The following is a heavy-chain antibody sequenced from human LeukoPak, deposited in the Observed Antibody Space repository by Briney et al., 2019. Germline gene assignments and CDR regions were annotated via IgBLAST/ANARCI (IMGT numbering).Heavy chain of an antibody. J-gene: IGHJ4*02. CDR3: ATDGRAGTGYFDY. V-gene: IGHV1-24*01. CDR2: FDPEDGEA. CDR1: GYTLTELS. Sequence: GASVKVSCKVSGYTLTELSMHWVRQAPGKGLEWMGGFDPEDGEAIYAQKFQGRVTMTEDTSTDTAYMELSSLRSEDTAVYYCATDGRAGTGYFDYWGQGTLVTVSS. D-gene: IGHD6-13*01.